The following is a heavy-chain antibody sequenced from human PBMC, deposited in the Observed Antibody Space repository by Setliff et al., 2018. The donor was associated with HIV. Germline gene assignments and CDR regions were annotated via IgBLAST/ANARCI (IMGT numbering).Heavy chain of an antibody. CDR1: GTSFTTYW. J-gene: IGHJ3*02. V-gene: IGHV5-51*01. Sequence: GESLKISCKGSGTSFTTYWIGWVRQMPGNGLEWMGIIYPDDSDTRYNTSFQGQVTISADKSINTAYLQWSSLRASDTAMYYCARHLRETYYYGSGSPGVAFDIWGQGTMVTVSS. CDR2: IYPDDSDT. D-gene: IGHD3-10*01. CDR3: ARHLRETYYYGSGSPGVAFDI.